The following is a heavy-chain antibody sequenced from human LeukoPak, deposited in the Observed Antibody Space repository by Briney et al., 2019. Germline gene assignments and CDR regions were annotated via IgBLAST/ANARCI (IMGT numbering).Heavy chain of an antibody. J-gene: IGHJ4*02. Sequence: GGSLRLSCAASGFTFSSYAMSWVRQAPGKGLEWVSAISGSGGSTYYADSVKGRFTTSRDNSKNTLYLQMNSLRAEDTAVYYCAKGDYGDFYFDYWGQGTLVTVSS. CDR2: ISGSGGST. V-gene: IGHV3-23*01. CDR1: GFTFSSYA. D-gene: IGHD4-17*01. CDR3: AKGDYGDFYFDY.